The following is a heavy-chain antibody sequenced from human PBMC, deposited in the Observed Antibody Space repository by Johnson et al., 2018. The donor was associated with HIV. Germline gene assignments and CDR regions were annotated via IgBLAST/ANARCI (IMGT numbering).Heavy chain of an antibody. CDR3: AKEDGSVGATTGNAFDI. D-gene: IGHD1-26*01. J-gene: IGHJ3*02. CDR2: ISYDGSNK. V-gene: IGHV3-30*04. CDR1: GFTLSNNA. Sequence: QVQLVESGGGVVQPGRSLRLSCVASGFTLSNNAMHWVRQAPGKGLEWVAVISYDGSNKYYAHSVKGRFTISRDNARSTLYLQMNSLRPADKAVYYFAKEDGSVGATTGNAFDIWGQGTMVTVSS.